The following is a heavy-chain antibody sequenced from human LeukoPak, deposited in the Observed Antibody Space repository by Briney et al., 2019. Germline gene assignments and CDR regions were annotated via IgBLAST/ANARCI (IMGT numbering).Heavy chain of an antibody. CDR3: ARAHGDYYDSSGYY. Sequence: GGSLRLFCAASGFTFSSYSMNWVRQAPGKGLEWVSYISSSSSTIYYADSVKGRFTISRDNAKNPLYLQMNSLRAEDTAVYYCARAHGDYYDSSGYYWGQGTLVTVSS. CDR1: GFTFSSYS. V-gene: IGHV3-48*01. CDR2: ISSSSSTI. D-gene: IGHD3-22*01. J-gene: IGHJ4*02.